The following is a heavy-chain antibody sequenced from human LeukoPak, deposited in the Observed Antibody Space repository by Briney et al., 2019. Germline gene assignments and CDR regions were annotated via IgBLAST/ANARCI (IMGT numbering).Heavy chain of an antibody. Sequence: PSETLSLTCTVSGGSISSFYWSWIRQPPGKGLEWIGYIYYTGSTNYNPSLKSRLTISVDASKNQFSLKMSSVTAADTAVYYCARARYVNSFYAFDIWGQGTLVTVSS. J-gene: IGHJ3*02. CDR3: ARARYVNSFYAFDI. CDR1: GGSISSFY. D-gene: IGHD3-9*01. V-gene: IGHV4-59*12. CDR2: IYYTGST.